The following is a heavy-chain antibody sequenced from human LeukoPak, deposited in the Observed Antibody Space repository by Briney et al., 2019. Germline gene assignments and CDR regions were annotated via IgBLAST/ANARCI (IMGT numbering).Heavy chain of an antibody. CDR2: ISAYNGNT. J-gene: IGHJ4*02. CDR3: ARGGRIPTVTYYFDY. CDR1: GDTFTTYA. Sequence: GASVKVSCKASGDTFTTYAIIWVRQAPGQGLEWMGWISAYNGNTNYAQKLQGRVTMTTDTSTSTAYMELRSLRSDDTAVYYCARGGRIPTVTYYFDYWGQGTLVTVSS. D-gene: IGHD4-17*01. V-gene: IGHV1-18*01.